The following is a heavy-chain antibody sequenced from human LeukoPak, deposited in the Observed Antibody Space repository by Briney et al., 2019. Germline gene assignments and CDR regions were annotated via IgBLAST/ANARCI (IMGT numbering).Heavy chain of an antibody. V-gene: IGHV3-21*01. CDR2: ISSSSSYI. CDR1: GFTFSSYS. Sequence: GGSLRPSCAASGFTFSSYSMNWVRQAPGKGLEWVSSISSSSSYIYYADSVKGRFTISRDNAKNSLYLQMNSLRAEDTAVYYCARGDDFWSGYWPFDYWGQGTLVTVSS. CDR3: ARGDDFWSGYWPFDY. J-gene: IGHJ4*02. D-gene: IGHD3-3*01.